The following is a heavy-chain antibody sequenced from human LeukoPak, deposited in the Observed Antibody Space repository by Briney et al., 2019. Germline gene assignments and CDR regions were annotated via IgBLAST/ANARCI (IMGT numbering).Heavy chain of an antibody. D-gene: IGHD3-22*01. Sequence: HPGGSLRLSCAASGFTFSSYWMHWVRQVPGKGLVWVSLINSAGSNTRYADSVKGRFTISRDNTKNTLHLQMNSLRAEDTAVYFCAKHWDSSGFYHSVSFDYWGPGTLVTVSS. CDR3: AKHWDSSGFYHSVSFDY. CDR1: GFTFSSYW. V-gene: IGHV3-74*01. J-gene: IGHJ4*02. CDR2: INSAGSNT.